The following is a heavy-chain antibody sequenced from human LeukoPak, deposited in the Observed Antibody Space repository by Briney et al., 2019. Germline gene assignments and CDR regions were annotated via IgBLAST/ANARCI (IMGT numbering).Heavy chain of an antibody. V-gene: IGHV4-39*01. J-gene: IGHJ4*02. D-gene: IGHD2-8*01. CDR2: IYYSGST. Sequence: SETLSLTCTVSGGSISSGSYYWGWIRQPPGKGLEWIASIYYSGSTHYNPSLKSRVTISVDTSKNEFSLKLSSVTAADTAVYYCARNNTIMMYPRGGEDKGFDYWGQATLVTVSS. CDR1: GGSISSGSYY. CDR3: ARNNTIMMYPRGGEDKGFDY.